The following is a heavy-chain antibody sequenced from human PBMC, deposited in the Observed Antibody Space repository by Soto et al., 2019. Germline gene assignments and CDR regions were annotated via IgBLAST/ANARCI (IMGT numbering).Heavy chain of an antibody. CDR1: GYTFTSYG. V-gene: IGHV1-18*01. J-gene: IGHJ4*02. CDR2: ISAYNGNT. Sequence: ASVKVSCKASGYTFTSYGISWVRQAPGQGLEWMGWISAYNGNTNYAQKLQGRVTMTTDTSTSTAYMELRSLRSDDTAVYYCARLYYDYIWGSYRYTDYWGQGTLVTVS. D-gene: IGHD3-16*02. CDR3: ARLYYDYIWGSYRYTDY.